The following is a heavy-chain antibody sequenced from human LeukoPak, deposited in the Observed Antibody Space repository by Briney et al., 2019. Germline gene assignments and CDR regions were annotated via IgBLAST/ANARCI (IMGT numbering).Heavy chain of an antibody. Sequence: KPSETLSLTCTASGGSISSGGYYWSWIRQHPGKGLEWIGYIYNSGITYYNPSLKSRVIISVDTSDHQFSLKLSSVTAADTAVYYCARTRSDYDYSFDYWGQGTLVTVSS. D-gene: IGHD5-12*01. J-gene: IGHJ4*02. CDR1: GGSISSGGYY. CDR2: IYNSGIT. CDR3: ARTRSDYDYSFDY. V-gene: IGHV4-31*03.